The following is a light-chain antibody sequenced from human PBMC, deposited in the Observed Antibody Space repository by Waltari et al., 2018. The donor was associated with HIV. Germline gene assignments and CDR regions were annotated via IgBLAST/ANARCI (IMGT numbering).Light chain of an antibody. CDR3: SSYISNITWV. CDR1: SRALRSYNS. J-gene: IGLJ2*01. Sequence: QSALTQPASVSGSPGQSITISCTGTSRALRSYNSVPWYQQHPGKAPKLVIYEVSNRPSGFSNRFSGSKSGNTASLTISGLQAEDEADYYCSSYISNITWVFGGGTKVTVL. CDR2: EVS. V-gene: IGLV2-14*01.